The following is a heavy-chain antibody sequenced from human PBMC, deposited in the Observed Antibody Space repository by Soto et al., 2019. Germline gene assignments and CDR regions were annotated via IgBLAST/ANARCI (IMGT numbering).Heavy chain of an antibody. CDR3: ARYCSSTSCLNLDF. CDR1: GGSISSGNYY. CDR2: IDYSGNT. D-gene: IGHD2-2*01. J-gene: IGHJ4*02. Sequence: PSETLSLTCRVSGGSISSGNYYWSWIRQPPGKGLEWIGYIDYSGNTFYSPSLKSRISISVDTPKNQFSLKLSSVTAADTAIYYCARYCSSTSCLNLDFWGQGALVTVSS. V-gene: IGHV4-30-4*01.